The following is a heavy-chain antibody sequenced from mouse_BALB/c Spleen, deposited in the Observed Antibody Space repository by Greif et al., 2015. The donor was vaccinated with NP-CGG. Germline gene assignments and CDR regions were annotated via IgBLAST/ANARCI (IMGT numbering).Heavy chain of an antibody. J-gene: IGHJ2*01. Sequence: VQLQQPGAELVKPGASVKLSCTASGFNIKDTYMHWVKQRPEQGLEWIGRIDPANGNTKYDPKFQGKATITADTSSNTAYLQLSSLTSEDTAVYYCARRYDGGFDYWGQGTTLTVSS. V-gene: IGHV14-3*02. CDR3: ARRYDGGFDY. D-gene: IGHD2-14*01. CDR2: IDPANGNT. CDR1: GFNIKDTY.